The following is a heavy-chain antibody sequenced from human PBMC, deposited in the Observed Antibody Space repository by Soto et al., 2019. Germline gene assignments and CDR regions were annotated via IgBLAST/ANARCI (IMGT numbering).Heavy chain of an antibody. V-gene: IGHV4-31*03. CDR1: GGSISSGGYY. Sequence: QVQLQESGPGLVKPSQTLSLTCTVSGGSISSGGYYWSWIRQHPGKGLEWIGYIYYSGSTYYNPSLTSRVTISVDTSKNQFSLKLSSVTAADTAVYYCASSHNYYDSSGYINWFDPWGQGTLVTVSS. D-gene: IGHD3-22*01. CDR2: IYYSGST. J-gene: IGHJ5*02. CDR3: ASSHNYYDSSGYINWFDP.